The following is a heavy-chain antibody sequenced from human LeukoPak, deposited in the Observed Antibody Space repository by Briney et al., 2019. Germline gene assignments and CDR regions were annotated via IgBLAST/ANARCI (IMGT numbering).Heavy chain of an antibody. D-gene: IGHD3-22*01. J-gene: IGHJ4*02. CDR3: AKDRPNYYDSSGHYYRRDGDY. V-gene: IGHV3-23*01. CDR1: GFTFSTYA. CDR2: ISGSGSLT. Sequence: PAGSLRLSCAASGFTFSTYAMSWVRQAAGKGLEWVSSISGSGSLTYYAGSVKGRFTISRDNSKNTLYLQMNSLRVEDTAVYYCAKDRPNYYDSSGHYYRRDGDYWGQGTLVTVSS.